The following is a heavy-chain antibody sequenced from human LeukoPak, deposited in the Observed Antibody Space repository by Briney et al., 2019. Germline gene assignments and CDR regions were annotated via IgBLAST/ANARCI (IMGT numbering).Heavy chain of an antibody. D-gene: IGHD3-10*01. CDR1: GFTFHNYA. V-gene: IGHV3-23*01. Sequence: GGSLRLSCEASGFTFHNYAMAWVRRAPGKGLEYVSSIGASGDNIYYGGSVKGRFTISRDNSKNTLFLQMNSLRAEDTALYYCATQSPDYSIGPSYGSFNIWGQGTKVTVSS. J-gene: IGHJ3*02. CDR2: IGASGDNI. CDR3: ATQSPDYSIGPSYGSFNI.